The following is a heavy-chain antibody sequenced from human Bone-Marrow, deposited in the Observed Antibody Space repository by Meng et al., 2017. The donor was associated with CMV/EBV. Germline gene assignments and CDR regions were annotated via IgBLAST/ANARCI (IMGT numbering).Heavy chain of an antibody. CDR3: ARDPQVVPAARHYYYYGMDV. D-gene: IGHD2-2*01. CDR2: ISYDGSNK. CDR1: GFTFSSYA. Sequence: GESLKISCAASGFTFSSYAMHWVRQAPGKGLEWVAVISYDGSNKYYADSVKGRFTISRVNSKNTLYLQMNSLRAEDTAVYYCARDPQVVPAARHYYYYGMDVWGQGPTVTVSS. V-gene: IGHV3-30-3*01. J-gene: IGHJ6*02.